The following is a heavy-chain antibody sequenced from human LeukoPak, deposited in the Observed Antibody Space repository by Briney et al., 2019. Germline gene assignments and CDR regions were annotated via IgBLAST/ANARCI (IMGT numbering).Heavy chain of an antibody. CDR3: ARDYQGGYGDKTVDY. CDR1: GGSVSDYY. V-gene: IGHV4-59*02. CDR2: IYYSGST. D-gene: IGHD5-18*01. J-gene: IGHJ4*02. Sequence: PSETLSLTCTVSGGSVSDYYWSWIRQSPGKGLEWIGSIYYSGSTYYNPSLKSRVTISVDTSKNQFSLKLSSVTAADTAVYYCARDYQGGYGDKTVDYWGQGTLVTVSS.